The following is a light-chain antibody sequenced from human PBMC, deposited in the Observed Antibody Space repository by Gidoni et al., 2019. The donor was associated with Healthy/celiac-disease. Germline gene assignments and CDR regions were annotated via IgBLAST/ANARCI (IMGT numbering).Light chain of an antibody. CDR2: GAS. CDR1: QSVSSSY. J-gene: IGKJ4*01. Sequence: EIVLTQSPGTLSLSPGARATLSCRASQSVSSSYLAWYQQKPGQAPRLLLYGASSRATGIPDRFIGSGSGTDFTPTISRLVPSDFSVYYCQQYGSSPLLTFGGGTKVEIK. V-gene: IGKV3-20*01. CDR3: QQYGSSPLLT.